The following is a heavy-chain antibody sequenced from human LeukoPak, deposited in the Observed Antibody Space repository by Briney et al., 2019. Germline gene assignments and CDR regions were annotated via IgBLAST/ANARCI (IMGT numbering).Heavy chain of an antibody. J-gene: IGHJ4*02. V-gene: IGHV3-48*03. CDR3: ARDGGDYGSGSYYAY. CDR1: GFTFSSYE. Sequence: GGSLRLSCAASGFTFSSYEMNWVRQAPGKGLEWVSYISSSGSTIYYADSVKGRFTISRDNAKKSLYLQMDSLRAEDTAVYYCARDGGDYGSGSYYAYWGQGNLVTVSS. CDR2: ISSSGSTI. D-gene: IGHD3-10*01.